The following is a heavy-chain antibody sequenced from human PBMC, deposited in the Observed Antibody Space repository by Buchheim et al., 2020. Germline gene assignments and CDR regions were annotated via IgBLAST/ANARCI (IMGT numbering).Heavy chain of an antibody. CDR3: AARSDY. V-gene: IGHV3-23*01. CDR2: ISGSGGST. CDR1: GFTFSNYA. Sequence: EVQLLESGGGLVQPGGSLRLSCAASGFTFSNYAMRWVRQAPGKGLEWVSEISGSGGSTYYADSVKGRFSISRDNSKNMLHLQMSSLRAEDTAIYYCAARSDYWGQGTL. J-gene: IGHJ4*02.